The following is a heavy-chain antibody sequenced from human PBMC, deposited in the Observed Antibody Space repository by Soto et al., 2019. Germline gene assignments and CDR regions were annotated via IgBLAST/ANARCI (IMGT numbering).Heavy chain of an antibody. D-gene: IGHD6-13*01. V-gene: IGHV3-9*01. CDR1: GFTFDDYA. J-gene: IGHJ4*02. CDR3: AKDGYSSFPGYFDY. CDR2: ISWNSGSI. Sequence: GGSLRLSCAASGFTFDDYAMHWVRQAPGKGLEWVSGISWNSGSIGYADSVKGRFTISRDNAKNSLYLQMNSLRAEDTALYYCAKDGYSSFPGYFDYWGQGTLVTVSS.